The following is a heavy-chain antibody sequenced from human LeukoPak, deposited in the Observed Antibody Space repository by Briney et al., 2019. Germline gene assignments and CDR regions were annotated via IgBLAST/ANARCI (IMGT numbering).Heavy chain of an antibody. D-gene: IGHD2-2*01. CDR1: GFTFSSYA. CDR2: ISSNGGST. CDR3: ARGRYCSSTSCLYAFDI. J-gene: IGHJ3*02. V-gene: IGHV3-64*01. Sequence: PGGSLRLSCAASGFTFSSYAMHWVRQAPGKGLEYVSAISSNGGSTYYANSVKGRFTISRDNSKNTLYLQMGSLRAEDMAVYYCARGRYCSSTSCLYAFDIWGQGTMVTVSS.